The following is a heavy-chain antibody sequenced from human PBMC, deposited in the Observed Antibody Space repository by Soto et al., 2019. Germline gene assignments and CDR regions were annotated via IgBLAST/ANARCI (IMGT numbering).Heavy chain of an antibody. V-gene: IGHV3-74*01. CDR3: TRGPRDDSSGTGAQ. Sequence: QPGGSLRLSCVVSGFTCGLYWMHCARQVPGQRPFWVSRISDDGATTNYADYVRGRFTISRHKSKNTPSLQMNNLKTDDTATYHCTRGPRDDSSGTGAQWGQGP. D-gene: IGHD1-1*01. J-gene: IGHJ4*02. CDR1: GFTCGLYW. CDR2: ISDDGATT.